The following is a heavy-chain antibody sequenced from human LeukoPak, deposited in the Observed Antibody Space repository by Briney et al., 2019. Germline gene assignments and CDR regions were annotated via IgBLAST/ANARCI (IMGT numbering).Heavy chain of an antibody. J-gene: IGHJ3*02. Sequence: GGSLRLSCAASGFTFSSYSMNWVRQAPGKGLEWVSSISSSSSYIYYADSVKGRFTISRDNAKNSLYLQMNSLRAEDTAVYYCARVMYSGSSLAAFDIWGQGTMVTVSS. CDR3: ARVMYSGSSLAAFDI. V-gene: IGHV3-21*01. CDR2: ISSSSSYI. D-gene: IGHD1-26*01. CDR1: GFTFSSYS.